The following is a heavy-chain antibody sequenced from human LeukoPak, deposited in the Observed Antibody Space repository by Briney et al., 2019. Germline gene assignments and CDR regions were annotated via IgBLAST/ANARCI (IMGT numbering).Heavy chain of an antibody. D-gene: IGHD3-10*01. J-gene: IGHJ6*02. CDR2: IYYSGST. V-gene: IGHV4-59*01. Sequence: PSETLSLTCTVSGGSISSYYWSWIRQPPGKGLEWIGYIYYSGSTNYNPSLKSRVTISVHTSKNQFSLKLSSVTAADTAVYYCASGFANKNYYYYGMDVWGQGTTVTVSS. CDR3: ASGFANKNYYYYGMDV. CDR1: GGSISSYY.